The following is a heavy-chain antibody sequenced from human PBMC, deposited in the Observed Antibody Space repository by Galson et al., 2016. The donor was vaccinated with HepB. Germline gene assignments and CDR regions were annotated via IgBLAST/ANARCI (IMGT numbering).Heavy chain of an antibody. CDR1: GFTFSSYW. CDR3: SRHSGSRHTIDY. V-gene: IGHV3-74*01. D-gene: IGHD1-26*01. Sequence: GFTFSSYWMHWVRQAPGKGLVWVSCISGDGSSTSYADSVKGRFTISRDNAKNTVYLRMNSLRAEDTAVYYCSRHSGSRHTIDYWGQGTLVTVSS. CDR2: ISGDGSST. J-gene: IGHJ4*02.